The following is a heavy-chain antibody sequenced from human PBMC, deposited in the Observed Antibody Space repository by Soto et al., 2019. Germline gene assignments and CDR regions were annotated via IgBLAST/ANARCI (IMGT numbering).Heavy chain of an antibody. CDR2: IYYRGST. D-gene: IGHD1-1*01. Sequence: PSETLSLTCTVSGGSISNYYWSWIRQPPGKGLEWIGYIYYRGSTNYNPSLKSRVTISVDTSKNQFSLKLTSVTAADTAVYYCARDQLKNANFDSWGQGALVTVS. J-gene: IGHJ4*02. CDR1: GGSISNYY. CDR3: ARDQLKNANFDS. V-gene: IGHV4-59*01.